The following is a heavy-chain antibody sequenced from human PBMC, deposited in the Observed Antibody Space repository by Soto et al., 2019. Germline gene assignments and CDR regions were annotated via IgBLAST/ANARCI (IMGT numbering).Heavy chain of an antibody. CDR1: GFTFSSNW. CDR2: INQDGSEK. Sequence: EVQLVESGGGLAQPGGSLRLSCAASGFTFSSNWMSWVRQAPGKGLEWVANINQDGSEKYSVDSVKGRFTISRDTAKNSLYLQMNSLRGEDTAVYSCASDRGGHYSSGLDVWGQGPTVTVSS. D-gene: IGHD6-19*01. V-gene: IGHV3-7*05. J-gene: IGHJ6*02. CDR3: ASDRGGHYSSGLDV.